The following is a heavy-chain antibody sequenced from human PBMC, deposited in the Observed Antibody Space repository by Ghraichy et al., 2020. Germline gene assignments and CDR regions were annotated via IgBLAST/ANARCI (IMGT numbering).Heavy chain of an antibody. CDR3: ARGLGLLEDY. Sequence: SETLSLTCTVSGYSISSGYYWGWIRQPPGKGLEWIGSIYHSGSTYYNPSLKSRVTISVDTSKNQFSLKLSSVTAADTAVYYCARGLGLLEDYWGQGTLVTVSS. CDR2: IYHSGST. CDR1: GYSISSGYY. D-gene: IGHD1-1*01. V-gene: IGHV4-38-2*02. J-gene: IGHJ4*02.